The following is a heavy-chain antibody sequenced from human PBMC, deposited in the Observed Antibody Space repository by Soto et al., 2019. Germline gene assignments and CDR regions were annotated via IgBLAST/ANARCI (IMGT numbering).Heavy chain of an antibody. CDR2: ISYDGSNK. CDR1: GFTFSSYG. D-gene: IGHD2-15*01. CDR3: AKAMLVAAPHSSIDY. J-gene: IGHJ4*02. V-gene: IGHV3-30*18. Sequence: QVQLVESGGGVVQPGRSLRLSCAASGFTFSSYGMHWVRQAPGKGLEWVAVISYDGSNKYYADSVKGRFTISRDNSKKTLYLQMNSLRAEDTAVYYCAKAMLVAAPHSSIDYWGQGTLVTVSS.